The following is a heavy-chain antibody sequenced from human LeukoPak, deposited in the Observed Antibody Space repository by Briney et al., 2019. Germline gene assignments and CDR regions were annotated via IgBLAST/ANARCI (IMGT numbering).Heavy chain of an antibody. D-gene: IGHD1-1*01. CDR1: GNTFIGYW. CDR3: AREGQQLKHFDY. J-gene: IGHJ4*02. V-gene: IGHV1-46*01. Sequence: ASVKVSCKASGNTFIGYWIHWVRQAPGQGLEWMGAINPRGDATIGAQKFQGRVTTTRDTSTSTVYIELSSLRSEDAAVYYCAREGQQLKHFDYWGQGTLVTVSS. CDR2: INPRGDAT.